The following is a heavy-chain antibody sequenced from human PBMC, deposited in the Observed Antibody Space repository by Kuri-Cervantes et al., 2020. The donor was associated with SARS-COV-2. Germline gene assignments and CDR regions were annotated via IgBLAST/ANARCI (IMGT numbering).Heavy chain of an antibody. CDR2: IYYSGST. Sequence: LRLSCTVSGGSISSGDYYWSWIRQPPGKGLEWIGYIYYSGSTYYNPSLKSRVTISVDTSKNQFSLKLSSVTAADTAVYYCARAPITMIVVVHAFDIWGQGTMVTVSS. CDR3: ARAPITMIVVVHAFDI. J-gene: IGHJ3*02. V-gene: IGHV4-30-4*01. D-gene: IGHD3-22*01. CDR1: GGSISSGDYY.